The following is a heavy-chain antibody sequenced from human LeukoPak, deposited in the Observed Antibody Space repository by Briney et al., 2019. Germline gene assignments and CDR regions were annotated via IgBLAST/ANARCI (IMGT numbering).Heavy chain of an antibody. V-gene: IGHV1-2*02. D-gene: IGHD1-26*01. CDR1: GYTFTGYY. Sequence: ASVKVSCKASGYTFTGYYLHWVRQAPGQGLEWMGWINTNSGGANYAQKFQGRVTMTRDTSISTAYMELCRLRSDDTAVYYCARDRGWELLRGYFDSWGQGTRVTVSS. CDR3: ARDRGWELLRGYFDS. CDR2: INTNSGGA. J-gene: IGHJ4*02.